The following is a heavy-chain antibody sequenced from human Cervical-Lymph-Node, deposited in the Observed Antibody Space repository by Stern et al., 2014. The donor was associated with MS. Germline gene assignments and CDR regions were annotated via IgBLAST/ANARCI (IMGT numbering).Heavy chain of an antibody. CDR3: ARDSIAVPAKTGDY. V-gene: IGHV1-18*01. J-gene: IGHJ4*02. CDR1: GYTFTSYG. D-gene: IGHD2-15*01. Sequence: VQLVESGAEVKKPGASVKVSCEASGYTFTSYGISWVRQAPGQGLEWMGWISGYNENTKYTQKVQGSVTMTTDTSTSTAYMELRSLRSDDTAVYYCARDSIAVPAKTGDYWGQGTLVTVSS. CDR2: ISGYNENT.